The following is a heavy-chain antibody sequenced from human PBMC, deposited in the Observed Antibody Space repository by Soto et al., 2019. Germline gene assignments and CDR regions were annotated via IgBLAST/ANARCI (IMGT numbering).Heavy chain of an antibody. J-gene: IGHJ4*02. CDR2: IYYSGST. Sequence: SXTLSLTCAVSGDSISSSSYYWGWIRQPPGKGLEWIGRIYYSGSTDYNPSLKSRVTISVDTSKNQFSLKLSSVTAADTAVYYCARGMYSSAFIDFWGQGTLVTVSS. CDR1: GDSISSSSYY. CDR3: ARGMYSSAFIDF. D-gene: IGHD6-19*01. V-gene: IGHV4-39*01.